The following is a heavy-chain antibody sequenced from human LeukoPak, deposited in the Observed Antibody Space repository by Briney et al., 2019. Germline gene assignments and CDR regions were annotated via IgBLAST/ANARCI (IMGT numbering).Heavy chain of an antibody. D-gene: IGHD3-10*01. CDR1: GFTVSSNY. V-gene: IGHV3-53*01. CDR2: IYSGGGT. CDR3: ARDRIYGSGAYDY. Sequence: PGGSLRLSCAASGFTVSSNYMSWVRQAPGKGLEWVSVIYSGGGTYYADSVKGRFTISRDNSNNTLYLQLNSLRAEDTAVYYCARDRIYGSGAYDYWGQGTLVTVSS. J-gene: IGHJ4*02.